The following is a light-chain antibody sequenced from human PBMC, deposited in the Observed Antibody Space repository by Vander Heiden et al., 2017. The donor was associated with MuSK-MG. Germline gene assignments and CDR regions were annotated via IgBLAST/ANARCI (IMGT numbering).Light chain of an antibody. CDR1: QTITRSY. CDR2: GTS. CDR3: QQYGTSTGT. Sequence: IALTQSPGTLSLSPGERATLSCRTRQTITRSYLAWYQQKPGQAPRLLIHGTSTRATGIPYRFSGSGSGTDFTLTISSLEPSDFAVYYCQQYGTSTGTFGQGTKVEIK. J-gene: IGKJ1*01. V-gene: IGKV3-20*01.